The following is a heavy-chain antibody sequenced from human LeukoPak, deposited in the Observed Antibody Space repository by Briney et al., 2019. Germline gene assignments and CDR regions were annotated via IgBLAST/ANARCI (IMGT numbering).Heavy chain of an antibody. J-gene: IGHJ5*02. CDR1: GFTFSSYE. Sequence: GGSLRLSCAASGFTFSSYEMKWVRQAPGKGLEWVSYISSSGSTIYYADSVKGRFTISRDNAKNSLYLQMNSLRAEDTAVYYCARAAYSSGWYGGDWFDPWGQGTLVTVSS. CDR3: ARAAYSSGWYGGDWFDP. CDR2: ISSSGSTI. D-gene: IGHD6-19*01. V-gene: IGHV3-48*03.